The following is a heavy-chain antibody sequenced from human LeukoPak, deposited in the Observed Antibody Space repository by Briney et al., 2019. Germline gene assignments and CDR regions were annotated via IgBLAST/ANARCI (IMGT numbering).Heavy chain of an antibody. V-gene: IGHV1-2*02. Sequence: ASVKVSCKASGDTFTGYYMHWVRQAPGQGLEWMGWINPNSGGTNYAQKLQGRVTMTTDTSTSTAYMELRSLRSDDTAVYYCARDRFIDVNYYDSSGYERAFDIWGQGTMVTVSS. CDR2: INPNSGGT. D-gene: IGHD3-22*01. CDR1: GDTFTGYY. J-gene: IGHJ3*02. CDR3: ARDRFIDVNYYDSSGYERAFDI.